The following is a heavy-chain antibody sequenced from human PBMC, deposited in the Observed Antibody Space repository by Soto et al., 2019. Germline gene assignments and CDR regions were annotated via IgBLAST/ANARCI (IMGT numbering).Heavy chain of an antibody. D-gene: IGHD2-2*01. J-gene: IGHJ5*02. CDR1: GFGVSNNY. CDR3: AKDNCISTSCYRLYNWFDP. CDR2: INSGGNT. V-gene: IGHV3-66*01. Sequence: GGSLRLSCAASGFGVSNNYMSWVRQAPGKGLEWVSAINSGGNTYYADSVKGRFTISRDNSKNTVYLQMNNLRAEDTAVYYCAKDNCISTSCYRLYNWFDPWGQGTLVTVSS.